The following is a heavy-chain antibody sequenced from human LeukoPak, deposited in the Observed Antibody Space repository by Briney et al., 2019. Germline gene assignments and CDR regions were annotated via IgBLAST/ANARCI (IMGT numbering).Heavy chain of an antibody. J-gene: IGHJ4*02. CDR1: GGSFSGYY. V-gene: IGHV4-34*01. CDR3: ARMYYDFWSGYYSISFYFDY. D-gene: IGHD3-3*01. Sequence: PSETLSLTCAVYGGSFSGYYWSWIRQPPGKGLEWIGEINHSGSTNYNPSLKSRVTISVDTSKNQFSLKLSSVTAADTAVYYCARMYYDFWSGYYSISFYFDYWGQGTLVTVSS. CDR2: INHSGST.